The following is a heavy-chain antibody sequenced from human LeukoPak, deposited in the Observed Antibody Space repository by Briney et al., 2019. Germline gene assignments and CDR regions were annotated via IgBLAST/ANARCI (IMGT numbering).Heavy chain of an antibody. Sequence: SETLSLTCAVSGGSISSSNWWSWVRQPPGKGLEWIGKINHSGSTNYNPSLKSRVTISVDTSKNQFSLKLSSVTAADTAVYYCARNRISEVKYCSSTSCYAGGAFDIWGQGTMVTVSS. CDR2: INHSGST. V-gene: IGHV4-4*02. J-gene: IGHJ3*02. D-gene: IGHD2-2*01. CDR1: GGSISSSNW. CDR3: ARNRISEVKYCSSTSCYAGGAFDI.